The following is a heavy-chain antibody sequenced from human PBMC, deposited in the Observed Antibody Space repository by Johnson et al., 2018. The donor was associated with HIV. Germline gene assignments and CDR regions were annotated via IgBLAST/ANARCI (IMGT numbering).Heavy chain of an antibody. CDR2: ISSSGSTI. V-gene: IGHV3-11*01. CDR3: ARGGAYCGGDCYHAFDI. J-gene: IGHJ3*02. CDR1: GFTFSDHY. D-gene: IGHD2-21*02. Sequence: QVQLVESGGGLVNPGGSLRLSCAASGFTFSDHYMSWVRQAPGKGLEWVSFISSSGSTIYYSDSVKGRFTISRDNAKNSLYVQMNSLRAEDTALYYCARGGAYCGGDCYHAFDIWGQGTMVTVSS.